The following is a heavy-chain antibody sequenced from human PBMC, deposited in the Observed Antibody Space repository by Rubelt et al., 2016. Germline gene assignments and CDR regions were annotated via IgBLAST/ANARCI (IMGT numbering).Heavy chain of an antibody. J-gene: IGHJ4*02. CDR2: ISGSGSST. CDR3: ARLGCGWGYDY. D-gene: IGHD6-19*01. V-gene: IGHV3-23*01. Sequence: RGKGLEWVSAISGSGSSTYYADSVRGRFTISRDNSKNTLYLQMSSLRAEDTAVYHCARLGCGWGYDYWGQGTLLTVSS.